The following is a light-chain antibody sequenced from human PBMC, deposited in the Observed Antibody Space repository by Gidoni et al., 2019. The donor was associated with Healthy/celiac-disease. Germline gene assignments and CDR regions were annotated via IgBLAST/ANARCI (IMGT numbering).Light chain of an antibody. V-gene: IGLV2-14*01. CDR3: SSYTSSSTV. Sequence: QSALTQPASGSGSPGQSITISCTGTSSDVGGYNYVSWYQQHPGKAPKLMIYDVSNLPSGVSNRFSGSKSGNTASLTISGLQAEDEADYYCSSYTSSSTVFGTGTKVTVL. CDR2: DVS. CDR1: SSDVGGYNY. J-gene: IGLJ1*01.